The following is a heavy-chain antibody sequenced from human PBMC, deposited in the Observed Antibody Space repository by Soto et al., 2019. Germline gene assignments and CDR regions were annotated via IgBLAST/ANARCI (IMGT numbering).Heavy chain of an antibody. CDR2: ISYDGTNR. D-gene: IGHD4-17*01. CDR3: ARESSSTVTTGGGGSAKDY. J-gene: IGHJ4*02. V-gene: IGHV3-30-3*01. CDR1: GLTFSNYA. Sequence: QVHLVESGGGVVQPGRSLRLSCAASGLTFSNYAMHWVRQAPGKGLEWVAFISYDGTNRCYPDSVKGRFTISRDNSNNXLXXQMNSLKTEDTAVYYCARESSSTVTTGGGGSAKDYWGQGTLVTVSS.